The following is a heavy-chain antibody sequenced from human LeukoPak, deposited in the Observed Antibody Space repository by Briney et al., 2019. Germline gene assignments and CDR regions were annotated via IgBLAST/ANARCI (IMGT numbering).Heavy chain of an antibody. Sequence: ASVKVSCKASGYTFTSYDINWVRQATGQGLEWMGWMNPNSGNTGYAQKFQGGVTMTRNTSISTAYMELSSLRSEDTAVYYCARRMWRRPPKAHNDWFDPWGQGTLVTVSS. CDR3: ARRMWRRPPKAHNDWFDP. D-gene: IGHD2-21*01. J-gene: IGHJ5*02. V-gene: IGHV1-8*02. CDR2: MNPNSGNT. CDR1: GYTFTSYD.